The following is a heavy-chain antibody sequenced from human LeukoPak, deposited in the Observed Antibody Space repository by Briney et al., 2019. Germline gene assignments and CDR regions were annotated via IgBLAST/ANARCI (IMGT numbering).Heavy chain of an antibody. V-gene: IGHV3-23*01. CDR3: AKRPHCSTPGCNHIEY. CDR1: GFTFSTCL. J-gene: IGHJ4*02. D-gene: IGHD2-2*01. Sequence: GGSLRLSCAASGFTFSTCLMSWVRQAPGKGMEWVSTISGSGSTYYADSVRGRFTTSRDNSRNTLFLQMNTLRAEDTAVYYCAKRPHCSTPGCNHIEYWGQGTLVTVSS. CDR2: ISGSGST.